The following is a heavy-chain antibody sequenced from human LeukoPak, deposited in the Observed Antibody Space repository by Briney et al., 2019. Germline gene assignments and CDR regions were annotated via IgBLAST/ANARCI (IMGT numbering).Heavy chain of an antibody. D-gene: IGHD3-10*01. CDR1: GGSISSSNYY. J-gene: IGHJ3*02. CDR3: ARQRVGDAFDI. CDR2: IYFGGST. V-gene: IGHV4-39*01. Sequence: PSETLSLTCTVSGGSISSSNYYWGWIRQPPGKGLEWIGSIYFGGSTYYNPSLKSRVTRSVDTSKNQFSLKLSSVTAADTAVYYCARQRVGDAFDIWGQGTMVTVSS.